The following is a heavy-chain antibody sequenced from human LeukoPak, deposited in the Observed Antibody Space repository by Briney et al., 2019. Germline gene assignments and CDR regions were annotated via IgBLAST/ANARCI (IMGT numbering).Heavy chain of an antibody. J-gene: IGHJ4*02. V-gene: IGHV3-53*01. Sequence: GGSLRLSCAASGFTVSSNYMSWVRRAPGKGLEWVSFVYNDGTTYYADSVKGRFTISRDNSKNTLYLQVNSLRAEDTARYYCARQDSSGLYWGQGTLVTVSS. D-gene: IGHD6-19*01. CDR3: ARQDSSGLY. CDR2: VYNDGTT. CDR1: GFTVSSNY.